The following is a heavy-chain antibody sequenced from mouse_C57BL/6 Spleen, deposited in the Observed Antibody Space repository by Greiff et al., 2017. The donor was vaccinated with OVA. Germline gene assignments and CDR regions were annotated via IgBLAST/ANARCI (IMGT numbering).Heavy chain of an antibody. J-gene: IGHJ3*01. D-gene: IGHD1-1*01. CDR2: ISDGGGYT. CDR1: GFTFSSYA. Sequence: EVQGVESGGGLVKPGGSLKLSCAASGFTFSSYAMSWVRQTPEQRLEWVATISDGGGYTYYPDNVKGRFTISRDNAKNNLYLQMSHLKSEDTARYYCARDRDYYGSNFAYWGQGTLVTVSA. CDR3: ARDRDYYGSNFAY. V-gene: IGHV5-4*01.